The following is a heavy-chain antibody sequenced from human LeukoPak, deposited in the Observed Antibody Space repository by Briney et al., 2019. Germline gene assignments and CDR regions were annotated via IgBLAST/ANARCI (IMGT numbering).Heavy chain of an antibody. Sequence: PGGSLRLTCAASGFTFSNAWMSWVRQAPGKGLEWVGRIKSKTDGGTTDYAAPVKGRFTISRDDSKNTLYLQMNSLKTEDTAVYYCTSWEPHHLFDYWGQGTLVTVSS. V-gene: IGHV3-15*01. CDR2: IKSKTDGGTT. D-gene: IGHD1-26*01. CDR3: TSWEPHHLFDY. J-gene: IGHJ4*02. CDR1: GFTFSNAW.